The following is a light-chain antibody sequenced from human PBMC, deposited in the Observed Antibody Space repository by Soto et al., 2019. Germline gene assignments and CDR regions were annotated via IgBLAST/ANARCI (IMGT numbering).Light chain of an antibody. V-gene: IGLV2-14*03. CDR3: SSYTSSSLHV. Sequence: QSALTQPASVSGSPGQSITISCTGTSSDVDGYNYVSWYQQHPGKAPKLMIYDVSNRPSGVSNRFSGSKSGNTASLTISGLQAEDEADYYCSSYTSSSLHVFGTGTKVTVL. CDR1: SSDVDGYNY. J-gene: IGLJ1*01. CDR2: DVS.